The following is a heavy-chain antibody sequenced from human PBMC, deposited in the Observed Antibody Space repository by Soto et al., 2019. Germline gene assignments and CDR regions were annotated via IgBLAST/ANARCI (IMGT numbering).Heavy chain of an antibody. J-gene: IGHJ4*02. CDR2: IHHSGST. D-gene: IGHD1-26*01. CDR1: GGAISSGENF. CDR3: ARDTGTYNYYFDY. V-gene: IGHV4-30-4*01. Sequence: SETLSLTCTVSGGAISSGENFLKWIRQSPGKGLEWIGYIHHSGSTYYNPSLKSRLTISVETSKNQISLKLNSVTAADTAVYYCARDTGTYNYYFDYWGQGNLFTVSS.